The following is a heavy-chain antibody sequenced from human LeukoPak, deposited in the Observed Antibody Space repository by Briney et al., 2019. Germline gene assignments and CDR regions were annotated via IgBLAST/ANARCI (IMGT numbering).Heavy chain of an antibody. CDR2: ISGSGGST. D-gene: IGHD6-19*01. V-gene: IGHV3-23*01. Sequence: RGSLRLFCAASEFTFSSYAMSWVRQAPGKGLEWVSTISGSGGSTYYADSVKGRFTISRDNSKNTLYLQMNSLRAEDTAVYYCAKYRYSRGWGPFDYWGQGTLVTVSS. CDR1: EFTFSSYA. CDR3: AKYRYSRGWGPFDY. J-gene: IGHJ4*02.